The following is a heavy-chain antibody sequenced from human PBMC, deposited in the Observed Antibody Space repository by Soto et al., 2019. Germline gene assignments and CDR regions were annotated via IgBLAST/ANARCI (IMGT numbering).Heavy chain of an antibody. Sequence: QLQLQESGPGLVKPSETLSLTCTVSGDSTSISSYYWGWIRQPPGKGLAWIESIYYSGTTYYNPSLKRRVAISVDTSKNQFSLKLSSVTAADTAIYYCARHSSNWFFHPIDYWGQGILVTVSS. CDR2: IYYSGTT. J-gene: IGHJ4*02. CDR3: ARHSSNWFFHPIDY. CDR1: GDSTSISSYY. D-gene: IGHD4-4*01. V-gene: IGHV4-39*01.